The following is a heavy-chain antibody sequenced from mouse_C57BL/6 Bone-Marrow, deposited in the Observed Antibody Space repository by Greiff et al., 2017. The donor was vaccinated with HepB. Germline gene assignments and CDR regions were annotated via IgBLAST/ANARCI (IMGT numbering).Heavy chain of an antibody. V-gene: IGHV2-2*01. CDR1: GFSLTSYG. D-gene: IGHD1-1*01. Sequence: QVQLQQSGPGLVQPSQSLSITCTVSGFSLTSYGVHWVRQSPVKGLEWLGVIWSGGSTDYNAAFISRLSISKDNSKSQVFFKMNSLQADDTAIYYCARSFYYYGSSCYAMDYWGQGTSVTVSS. J-gene: IGHJ4*01. CDR2: IWSGGST. CDR3: ARSFYYYGSSCYAMDY.